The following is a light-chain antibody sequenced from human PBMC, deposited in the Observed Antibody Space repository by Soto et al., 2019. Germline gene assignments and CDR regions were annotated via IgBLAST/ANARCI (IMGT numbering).Light chain of an antibody. CDR1: SSDVGSYNL. CDR3: CSYAGSSTPYV. CDR2: EGS. J-gene: IGLJ1*01. V-gene: IGLV2-23*01. Sequence: QSALTQPASVSGSPGQSITISCTGTSSDVGSYNLVSWYQQHPGKAPKLMTYEGSKRPSGVSNRFSGSKSGNTASLPISGLQAEDEADYYCCSYAGSSTPYVFGTGTKLTVL.